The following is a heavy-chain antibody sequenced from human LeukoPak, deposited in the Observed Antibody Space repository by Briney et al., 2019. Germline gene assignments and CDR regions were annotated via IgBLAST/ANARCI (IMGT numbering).Heavy chain of an antibody. D-gene: IGHD3-10*01. J-gene: IGHJ3*02. CDR2: INPNSGGT. CDR3: ARDLGFGERLFAFDI. CDR1: GYTFTDYY. Sequence: ASVKVSCKASGYTFTDYYMHWVRQAPGQGLEWMGWINPNSGGTNYAQKFQGRVTMTRDTSISTAYMELSRLRSDDTAVYYCARDLGFGERLFAFDIWGQGTMVTVSS. V-gene: IGHV1-2*02.